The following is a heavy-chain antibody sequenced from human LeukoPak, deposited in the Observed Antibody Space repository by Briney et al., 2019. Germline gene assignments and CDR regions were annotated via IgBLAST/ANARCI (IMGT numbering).Heavy chain of an antibody. CDR1: GYTFTSYD. V-gene: IGHV1-8*01. J-gene: IGHJ4*02. CDR2: MNPNSGNT. CDR3: ARATIFGVVIIVGFDY. D-gene: IGHD3-3*01. Sequence: ASLKVSCKASGYTFTSYDINWVRQATGQGLEWMGWMNPNSGNTGYAQKFQGRVTMTRNTSISTAYMELSSLRAEDTAVYYCARATIFGVVIIVGFDYRGQGTLVTVSS.